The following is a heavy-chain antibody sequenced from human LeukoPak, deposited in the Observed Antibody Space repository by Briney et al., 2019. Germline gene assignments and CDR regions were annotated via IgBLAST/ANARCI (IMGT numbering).Heavy chain of an antibody. J-gene: IGHJ4*02. V-gene: IGHV4-39*01. D-gene: IGHD3-9*01. CDR3: ARHGVTTTAYYWD. Sequence: PSETLSLTRTVSGDSIGNTTFYWAWIRQPPGKGLEWIGTFSENGDTYYNPSLKSRVTLSIDTSNNHFSLKLTSVTAADTAIYYCARHGVTTTAYYWDWGQGTLVTVT. CDR2: FSENGDT. CDR1: GDSIGNTTFY.